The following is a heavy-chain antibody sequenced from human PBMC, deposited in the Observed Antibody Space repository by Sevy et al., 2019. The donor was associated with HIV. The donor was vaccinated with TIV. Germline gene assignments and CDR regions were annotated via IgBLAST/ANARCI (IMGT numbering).Heavy chain of an antibody. D-gene: IGHD3-9*01. V-gene: IGHV1-46*01. CDR1: GYTFTSQY. Sequence: ASVKVSCKASGYTFTSQYMHWVRQAPGQGLEWMGIINPSGGSTSYAQKFQGRVTMTRETSTSTVYMELSSLGSEDTAVYYCARDSDNYDILTGYYPFDYWGQGTLVTVSS. J-gene: IGHJ4*02. CDR2: INPSGGST. CDR3: ARDSDNYDILTGYYPFDY.